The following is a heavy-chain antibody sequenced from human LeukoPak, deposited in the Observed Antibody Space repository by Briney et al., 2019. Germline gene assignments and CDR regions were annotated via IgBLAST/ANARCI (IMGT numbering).Heavy chain of an antibody. V-gene: IGHV3-7*03. CDR2: IKQDGNEK. CDR3: AKDMGSGTRVTQTWLYYYYYYMDV. Sequence: PGGSLRLSCAASGFTFSSSWMTWVRQAPGKGLEWVANIKQDGNEKYYVDSAKGRFTISRDNSKNSLYLQMNSLRAEDTALYYCAKDMGSGTRVTQTWLYYYYYYMDVWGKGTTVTVSS. CDR1: GFTFSSSW. D-gene: IGHD3-10*01. J-gene: IGHJ6*03.